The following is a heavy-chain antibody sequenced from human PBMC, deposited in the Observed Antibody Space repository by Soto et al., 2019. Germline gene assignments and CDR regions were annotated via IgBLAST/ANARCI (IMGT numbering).Heavy chain of an antibody. CDR1: GFTFTTAW. J-gene: IGHJ4*02. CDR2: IKSKTDGGTP. CDR3: ARQTGGVAVVVAAIRLGYFDY. V-gene: IGHV3-15*07. D-gene: IGHD2-15*01. Sequence: GSLRLSCAASGFTFTTAWINWVRQAPGKGLEWVGRIKSKTDGGTPDFAAPVRGRFTISTDDSKNTLYLQMNSLKTEDTAVYYCARQTGGVAVVVAAIRLGYFDYWGQGTLVTVSS.